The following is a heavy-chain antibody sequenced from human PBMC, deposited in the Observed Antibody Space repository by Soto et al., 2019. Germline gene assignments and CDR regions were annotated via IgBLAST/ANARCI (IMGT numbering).Heavy chain of an antibody. CDR1: GFSLSNAGMG. J-gene: IGHJ3*02. D-gene: IGHD6-13*01. V-gene: IGHV2-26*01. CDR2: IFSNDEK. CDR3: ARNRILYSSSWYGSVRAFDI. Sequence: QVTLKESGPVLVKPTETLTLTCTVSGFSLSNAGMGVSWIRQPPGKALEWLAHIFSNDEKSYSTSLKSRLTISKDTSKSQVVLTMTNMDPVDTATYYCARNRILYSSSWYGSVRAFDIWGQGTMVTVSS.